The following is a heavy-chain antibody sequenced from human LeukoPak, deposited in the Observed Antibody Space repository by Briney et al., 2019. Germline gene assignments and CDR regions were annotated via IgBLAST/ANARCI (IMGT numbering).Heavy chain of an antibody. J-gene: IGHJ5*02. CDR2: INPNSGGT. Sequence: GASVKVSCKASGYTFTGYYMHWVRQAPGQGLEWMGWINPNSGGTNYAQKFQGWVTMTRDTSISTAYMELSRVRSDDTAVYYCARGKRIAAAGTGWFDPWGQGTLVTVSS. CDR3: ARGKRIAAAGTGWFDP. CDR1: GYTFTGYY. D-gene: IGHD6-13*01. V-gene: IGHV1-2*04.